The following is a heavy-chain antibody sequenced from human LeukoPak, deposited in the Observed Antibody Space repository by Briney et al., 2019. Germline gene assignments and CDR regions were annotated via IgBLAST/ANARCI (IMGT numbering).Heavy chain of an antibody. V-gene: IGHV3-33*06. CDR1: GFTFRSYG. Sequence: PGRSLRLSCAASGFTFRSYGMHWVRQAPGKGLEWVAVIWYDGSNKYYADSVKGRFTISRDNSKNTLYLQMNSLRAEDTAVYYCAKEHYSGYDLFDYWGQGTLVTVSS. D-gene: IGHD5-12*01. CDR3: AKEHYSGYDLFDY. CDR2: IWYDGSNK. J-gene: IGHJ4*02.